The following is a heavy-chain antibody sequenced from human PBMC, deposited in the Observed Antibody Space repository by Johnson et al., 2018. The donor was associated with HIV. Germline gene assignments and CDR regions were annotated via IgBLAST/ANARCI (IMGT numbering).Heavy chain of an antibody. J-gene: IGHJ3*02. D-gene: IGHD1-26*01. V-gene: IGHV3-30*04. CDR1: GFIFSSYV. Sequence: QVQLVESWGGVVQPGRSLRLSCAASGFIFSSYVMHWVRQAPGKGLEWVAVISYDGSNKYYADSVKGRFTISRDNSKNTLYLQMNSLRAEDTAVYYCARRYSGMVQGRDAFDIWGQGTMVTVSS. CDR2: ISYDGSNK. CDR3: ARRYSGMVQGRDAFDI.